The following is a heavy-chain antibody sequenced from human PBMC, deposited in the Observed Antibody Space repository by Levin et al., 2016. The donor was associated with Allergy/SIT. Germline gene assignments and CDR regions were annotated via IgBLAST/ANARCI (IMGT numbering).Heavy chain of an antibody. D-gene: IGHD3-22*01. CDR3: ASPGTDYYDSSGYYYGRY. CDR2: IIPIFGTA. Sequence: SVKVSCKASGGTFSSYAISWVRQAPGQGLEWMGGIIPIFGTANYAQKFQGRVTITADESTSTAYMELSSLRSEDTAVYYCASPGTDYYDSSGYYYGRYWGQGTLVTVSS. CDR1: GGTFSSYA. V-gene: IGHV1-69*13. J-gene: IGHJ4*02.